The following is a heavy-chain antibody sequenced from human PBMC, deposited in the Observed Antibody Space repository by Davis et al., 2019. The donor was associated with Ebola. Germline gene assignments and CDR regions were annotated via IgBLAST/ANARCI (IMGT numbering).Heavy chain of an antibody. CDR1: GFTFSSYV. J-gene: IGHJ4*02. CDR3: AKGRHSTYYDFWIAYYDY. D-gene: IGHD3-3*01. Sequence: PGGSLRLSCAASGFTFSSYVMHWVRQAPGKGLEWVAIISYDGSNEYYADSVKGRFTISRDNSKNTLYLQMSSLRAEDTAVYYCAKGRHSTYYDFWIAYYDYWGRGTLVTVSS. V-gene: IGHV3-30*04. CDR2: ISYDGSNE.